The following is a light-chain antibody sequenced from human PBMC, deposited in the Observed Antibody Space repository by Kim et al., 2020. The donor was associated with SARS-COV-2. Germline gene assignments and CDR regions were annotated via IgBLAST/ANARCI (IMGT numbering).Light chain of an antibody. Sequence: SGSPGERATLSCRASQSVSFNLAWYQQKPGPPPRLLIYGASTRATGIADRFTGSGSGTEFTLTISSLQSEDLAVYYCQQYHNWWTFGQGTKVEVK. V-gene: IGKV3-15*01. CDR3: QQYHNWWT. CDR2: GAS. J-gene: IGKJ1*01. CDR1: QSVSFN.